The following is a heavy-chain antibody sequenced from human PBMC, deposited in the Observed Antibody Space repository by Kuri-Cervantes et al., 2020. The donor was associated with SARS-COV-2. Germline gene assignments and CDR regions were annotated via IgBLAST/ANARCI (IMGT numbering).Heavy chain of an antibody. CDR1: GSSVSSGSYY. CDR3: ARESNYSHYYGTEV. V-gene: IGHV4-61*01. J-gene: IGHJ6*02. Sequence: SETLSLTCTVSGSSVSSGSYYWSWIRQPPGKGLEWIGYIYYSGSTTYNPSLKSRVTISVDTSKNQFSLELDSVTAADTAVYYCARESNYSHYYGTEVWGQGTMVTVSS. CDR2: IYYSGST.